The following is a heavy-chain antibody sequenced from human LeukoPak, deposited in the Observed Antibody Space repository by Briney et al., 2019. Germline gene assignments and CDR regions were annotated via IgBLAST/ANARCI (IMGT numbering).Heavy chain of an antibody. J-gene: IGHJ4*02. Sequence: GGSLRLSCTASGFTFSSYAMNWVRQAPGKGLEWVSGIGAGGTSTYYADSVKGRFTIFGDNSRNTLYLQMNSLRADDTAVYYCAKVLKPYVWGSYRPPDYWGQGTLVTVSS. CDR2: IGAGGTST. D-gene: IGHD3-16*02. V-gene: IGHV3-23*01. CDR3: AKVLKPYVWGSYRPPDY. CDR1: GFTFSSYA.